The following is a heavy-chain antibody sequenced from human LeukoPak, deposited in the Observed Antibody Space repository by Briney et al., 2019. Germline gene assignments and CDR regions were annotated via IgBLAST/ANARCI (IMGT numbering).Heavy chain of an antibody. J-gene: IGHJ6*03. CDR3: ARVSEFDYYYYYMDV. V-gene: IGHV4-39*07. CDR2: IYYSGST. CDR1: GGSISSSSYY. Sequence: ETLSLTCTVSGGSISSSSYYWGWIRQPPGKGLEWIGSIYYSGSTNYNPSLKSRVTISVDTSKNQFSLKLSSVTAADTAVYYCARVSEFDYYYYYMDVWGKGTTVTVSS.